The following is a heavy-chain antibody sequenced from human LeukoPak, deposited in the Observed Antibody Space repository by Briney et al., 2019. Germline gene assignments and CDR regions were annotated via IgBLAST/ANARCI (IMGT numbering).Heavy chain of an antibody. CDR2: INPNSGGT. J-gene: IGHJ6*03. V-gene: IGHV1-2*02. CDR3: ARDQHYDFWSGYSYYYYMDV. D-gene: IGHD3-3*01. CDR1: GYTFTGYY. Sequence: ASVKVSCKASGYTFTGYYMHWVRQAPGQGREWMGWINPNSGGTNYEQKFQGRVTMTRDTSISTAYMELSRLRSDDTAVYYCARDQHYDFWSGYSYYYYMDVWGKGTTVTVSS.